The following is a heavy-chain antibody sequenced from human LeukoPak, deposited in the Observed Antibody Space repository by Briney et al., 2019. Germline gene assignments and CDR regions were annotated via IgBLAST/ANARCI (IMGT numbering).Heavy chain of an antibody. V-gene: IGHV3-21*01. J-gene: IGHJ4*02. D-gene: IGHD3-9*01. Sequence: PARSLRLSCAASGFTFSSYSMNWVRQAPGKGLEWVSSISSSSSYIYYADSVKGRFTISRDNAKNSLYLQMNSLRAEDTAVYYCATYYDILTGPLGRADYWDQGTLVTVSS. CDR3: ATYYDILTGPLGRADY. CDR2: ISSSSSYI. CDR1: GFTFSSYS.